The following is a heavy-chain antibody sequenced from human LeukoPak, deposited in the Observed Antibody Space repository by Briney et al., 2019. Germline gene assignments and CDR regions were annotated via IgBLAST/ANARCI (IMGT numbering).Heavy chain of an antibody. CDR3: ARDRIPSSSGWFDP. D-gene: IGHD6-6*01. CDR2: IWYDGSNK. Sequence: GGSLRLSCAASGFTFSSYGMHWVRQAPGKGLEWVAVIWYDGSNKYYADSVKGRFTISRDNSKNTLYLQMNSLRAEDTAVYYCARDRIPSSSGWFDPWGQGTLATVSS. J-gene: IGHJ5*02. V-gene: IGHV3-33*01. CDR1: GFTFSSYG.